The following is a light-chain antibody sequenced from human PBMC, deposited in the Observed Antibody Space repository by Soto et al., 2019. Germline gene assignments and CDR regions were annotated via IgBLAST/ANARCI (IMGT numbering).Light chain of an antibody. CDR1: QSVSNNY. J-gene: IGKJ3*01. CDR2: GAS. CDR3: QQYGSSPL. Sequence: EIVLTQSPVTLSLSPGERATLSCMASQSVSNNYLAWYQQKPGQAPRLLIYGASNRATGIPDRFSGSGSGTDFTLTISRLEPEDFAVYYCQQYGSSPLFGPGTKVDIK. V-gene: IGKV3-20*01.